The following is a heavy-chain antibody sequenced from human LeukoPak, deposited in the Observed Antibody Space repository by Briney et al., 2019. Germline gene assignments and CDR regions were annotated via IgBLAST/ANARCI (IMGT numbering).Heavy chain of an antibody. V-gene: IGHV1-18*01. D-gene: IGHD6-13*01. Sequence: ASVKVSCKASGYTFTSYGISWVRQAPGQGLEWIGWISAYNGNTNYAQKLQGRVTMTTDTSTSAAYMELRSLRSDDTAVYYCARDDIAAAGYYFDYWGQGTLVTVSS. CDR1: GYTFTSYG. CDR3: ARDDIAAAGYYFDY. J-gene: IGHJ4*02. CDR2: ISAYNGNT.